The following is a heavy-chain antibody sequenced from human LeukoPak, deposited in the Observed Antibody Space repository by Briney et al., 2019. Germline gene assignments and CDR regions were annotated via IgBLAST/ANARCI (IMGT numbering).Heavy chain of an antibody. V-gene: IGHV4-4*07. CDR2: IFTSGST. CDR1: GGSISSYY. J-gene: IGHJ4*02. Sequence: PSETLSLTCTASGGSISSYYWSWIRQPAGAGLEWIGRIFTSGSTIYNPSLTSRVTMSVDMSKNQFSLKLSYVTAADTAVYYCARGGDWNPFDYWGQGILVTVSS. CDR3: ARGGDWNPFDY. D-gene: IGHD1-1*01.